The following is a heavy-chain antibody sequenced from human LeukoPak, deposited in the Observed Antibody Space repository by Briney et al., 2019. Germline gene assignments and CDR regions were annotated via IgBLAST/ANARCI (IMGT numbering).Heavy chain of an antibody. CDR2: IFTNGNT. J-gene: IGHJ6*03. V-gene: IGHV4-4*07. CDR1: GGSIATYF. Sequence: PSETLALICSVSGGSIATYFWNWIRQPAGKDLECMVRIFTNGNTNYNPSLKSRLTMSVDTSKNQFSLKLSSVTDADTGVYYCARDNVLPGAPPSAYHYNMDVWGKGTTVTISS. D-gene: IGHD2-2*01. CDR3: ARDNVLPGAPPSAYHYNMDV.